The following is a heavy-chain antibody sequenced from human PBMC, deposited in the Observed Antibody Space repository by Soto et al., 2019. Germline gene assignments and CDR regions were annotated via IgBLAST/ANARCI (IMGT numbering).Heavy chain of an antibody. J-gene: IGHJ6*02. Sequence: PGESLKISCKGSGYSFTSYWISWVRQMPGKGLEWMGGIDPSDSYTNYSPSFQGHVTISADKSISTAYLQWSSLKASDTAMYYCARHFTVDTAMFTDGLDVWAQGTTVPFSS. CDR1: GYSFTSYW. D-gene: IGHD5-18*01. V-gene: IGHV5-10-1*01. CDR3: ARHFTVDTAMFTDGLDV. CDR2: IDPSDSYT.